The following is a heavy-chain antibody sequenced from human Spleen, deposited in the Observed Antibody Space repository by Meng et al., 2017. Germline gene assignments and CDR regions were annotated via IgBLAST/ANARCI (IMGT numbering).Heavy chain of an antibody. V-gene: IGHV4-59*01. Sequence: GSLRLSCTVSGGSISSYYWSWIRQPAGKGLEWIGYIYSTGIVNYNPSLQSRVTISVDTSKNQFFLKVTSVTAADTAIYYCARDDTAIDNWGQGTLVTVSS. CDR1: GGSISSYY. D-gene: IGHD5-18*01. CDR3: ARDDTAIDN. CDR2: IYSTGIV. J-gene: IGHJ4*02.